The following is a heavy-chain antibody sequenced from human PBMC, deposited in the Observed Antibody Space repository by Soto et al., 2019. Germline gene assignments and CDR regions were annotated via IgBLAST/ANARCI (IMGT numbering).Heavy chain of an antibody. CDR1: GGSFSGYY. Sequence: LSLTCAVYGGSFSGYYWSWIRQPPGKGLEWIGEINHSGSTNYNPSLKSRVTISVDTSKNQFSLKLSSVTAADTAVYYCARGLMVRGVIITRYFDYWGQGTLVTVSS. J-gene: IGHJ4*02. CDR3: ARGLMVRGVIITRYFDY. V-gene: IGHV4-34*01. CDR2: INHSGST. D-gene: IGHD3-10*01.